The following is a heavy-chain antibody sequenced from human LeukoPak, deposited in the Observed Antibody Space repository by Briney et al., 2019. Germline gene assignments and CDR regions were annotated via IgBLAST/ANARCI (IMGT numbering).Heavy chain of an antibody. CDR1: GFTFSGYE. Sequence: GGSLRLSCVASGFTFSGYEMNWVRQAPGKGLEWLSYISSGGSTIYYADSVKGRFTISRDNAKNSLYLQMNSLRAEDTAVYYCATGYSGNWVYWGQGALVTVSS. D-gene: IGHD1-26*01. CDR3: ATGYSGNWVY. V-gene: IGHV3-48*03. J-gene: IGHJ4*02. CDR2: ISSGGSTI.